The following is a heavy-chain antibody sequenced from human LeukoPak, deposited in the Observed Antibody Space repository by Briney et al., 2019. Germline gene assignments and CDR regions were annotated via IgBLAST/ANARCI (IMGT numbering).Heavy chain of an antibody. Sequence: GASVKVSCKASGYTFTSYGISWVRQAPGQGLEWMGWISAYNGNTNYAQKLQGRVTMTTDTSTSTAYTELRSLRSDDTAVYYCARDPGYYGSGSYYKYPFDYWGQGTLVTVSS. CDR2: ISAYNGNT. J-gene: IGHJ4*02. V-gene: IGHV1-18*01. CDR3: ARDPGYYGSGSYYKYPFDY. CDR1: GYTFTSYG. D-gene: IGHD3-10*01.